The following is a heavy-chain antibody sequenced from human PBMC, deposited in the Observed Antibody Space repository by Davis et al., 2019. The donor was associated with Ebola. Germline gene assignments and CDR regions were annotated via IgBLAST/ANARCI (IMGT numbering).Heavy chain of an antibody. CDR3: ATEAHMTTLQNTVYYGMDV. V-gene: IGHV3-74*01. D-gene: IGHD3-16*01. J-gene: IGHJ6*02. CDR1: GFTFSGYW. Sequence: PGGSLRLSCAASGFTFSGYWMHWVRQAPGKGLEWVSRINNDGSSTIYADSVRGRFTISRDNAKNTLHLQMNSLRADDTAVYYCATEAHMTTLQNTVYYGMDVWGQGTTVTVSS. CDR2: INNDGSST.